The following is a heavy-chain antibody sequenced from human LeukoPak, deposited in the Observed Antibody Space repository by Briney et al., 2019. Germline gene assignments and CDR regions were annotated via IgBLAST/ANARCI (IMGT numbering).Heavy chain of an antibody. Sequence: SETLSLTCTVSGGSISSSSYYWGWIRQPPGKGLEWIGTISYSGSTYYNPSLKSRVTISVDTSKNQLSLKLSSVTAADTAVYYCAALKGYYDGFDPWGQGTLVTVSS. CDR3: AALKGYYDGFDP. J-gene: IGHJ5*02. CDR1: GGSISSSSYY. D-gene: IGHD3-22*01. V-gene: IGHV4-39*01. CDR2: ISYSGST.